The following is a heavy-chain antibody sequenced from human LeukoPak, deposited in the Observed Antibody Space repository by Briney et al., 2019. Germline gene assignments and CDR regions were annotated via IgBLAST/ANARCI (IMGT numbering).Heavy chain of an antibody. D-gene: IGHD3-22*01. CDR1: GGSISGYY. CDR3: ARSGYDSSGYFWDWFDP. CDR2: INYSGST. Sequence: PSETLSLTCTVSGGSISGYYWSWIRQPPGKGLEWIGYINYSGSTNYNPSLKSRVTISLDTSKSQFSLKLTSVTAADTAVYYCARSGYDSSGYFWDWFDPWGQGTLVTVSS. J-gene: IGHJ5*02. V-gene: IGHV4-59*12.